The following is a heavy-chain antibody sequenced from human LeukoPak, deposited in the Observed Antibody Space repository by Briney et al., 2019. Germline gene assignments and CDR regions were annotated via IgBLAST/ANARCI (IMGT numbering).Heavy chain of an antibody. V-gene: IGHV1-8*01. J-gene: IGHJ4*02. CDR3: ARATKRYDSSGYYYDY. D-gene: IGHD3-22*01. CDR2: MNPNSGNT. CDR1: GYTFTSYD. Sequence: ASVTVSCKASGYTFTSYDINWVRQAPGQRLEWMGWMNPNSGNTGYAQKFQGRVTMTRNTSITTAYMELSSLRSEDTAVYYCARATKRYDSSGYYYDYWGQGTLVTVSS.